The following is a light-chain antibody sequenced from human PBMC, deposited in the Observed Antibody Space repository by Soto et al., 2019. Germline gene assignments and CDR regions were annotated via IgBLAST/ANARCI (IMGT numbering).Light chain of an antibody. CDR2: EAT. Sequence: QSVLTQPPSVSGSPGQSITVSCTGTSSDIGASNFVSGSQHLPGRAPKVIIFEATNRTSGVSDRFYGSKAGITASLTISGLQADDEGEYFCISYKTDDTFVFGTGTKVTVL. CDR3: ISYKTDDTFV. V-gene: IGLV2-14*01. J-gene: IGLJ1*01. CDR1: SSDIGASNF.